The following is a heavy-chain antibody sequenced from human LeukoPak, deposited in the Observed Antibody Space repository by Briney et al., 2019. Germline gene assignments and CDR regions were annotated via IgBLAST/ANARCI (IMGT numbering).Heavy chain of an antibody. CDR3: ARDSSGWYSSAFDI. Sequence: GRSLRLSCAASGFTFSSYAMHWVRQAPGKGLEWVAVISYDGSNKYYADSVKGRFTISRDNAKNSLYLQMNSLRAEDTAVYYCARDSSGWYSSAFDIWGQGTMVTVSS. J-gene: IGHJ3*02. D-gene: IGHD6-19*01. V-gene: IGHV3-30*04. CDR1: GFTFSSYA. CDR2: ISYDGSNK.